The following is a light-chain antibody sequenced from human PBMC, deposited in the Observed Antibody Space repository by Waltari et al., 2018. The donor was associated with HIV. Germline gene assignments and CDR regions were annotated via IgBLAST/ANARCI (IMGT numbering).Light chain of an antibody. Sequence: QSALTQPRSVSGSPGQSVTISCAGTNSHIDNSNRVSWYQQHPNRAPKLLIFDVTQRPSGVPDRFSGSDSGNTASLTISGLQTDDEADYFCCSYAGAYIVFATGTKVTVL. CDR1: NSHIDNSNR. CDR3: CSYAGAYIV. J-gene: IGLJ1*01. CDR2: DVT. V-gene: IGLV2-11*01.